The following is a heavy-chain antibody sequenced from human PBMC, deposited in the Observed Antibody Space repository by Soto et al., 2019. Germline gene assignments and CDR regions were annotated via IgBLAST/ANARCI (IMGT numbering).Heavy chain of an antibody. J-gene: IGHJ4*02. CDR3: ARNYYDILTGYYFDY. CDR2: ISGSGGST. D-gene: IGHD3-9*01. CDR1: GFTFSSYA. V-gene: IGHV3-23*01. Sequence: GGSLRLSCAASGFTFSSYAMSWVRQAPGKGLEWVSAISGSGGSTYYADSVKGRFTISRDNSKNTLYLQMNSLRAEDTAVYYCARNYYDILTGYYFDYWGQGTLVTVSS.